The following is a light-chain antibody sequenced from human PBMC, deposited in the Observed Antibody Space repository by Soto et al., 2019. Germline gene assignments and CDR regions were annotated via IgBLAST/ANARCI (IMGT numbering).Light chain of an antibody. CDR3: QQSDTTPPT. Sequence: DIQMTQSPSSLSASVGDRVTITCRASQSINRYLNWYQQKPGKAPKPLIYAASSLQSGVPSRFSGSGSGTDFTLTIRSLQREDFATYYCQQSDTTPPTFGRGTKVEIK. J-gene: IGKJ1*01. V-gene: IGKV1-39*01. CDR1: QSINRY. CDR2: AAS.